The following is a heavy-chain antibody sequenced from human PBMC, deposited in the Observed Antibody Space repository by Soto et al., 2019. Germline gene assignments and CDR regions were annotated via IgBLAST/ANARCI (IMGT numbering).Heavy chain of an antibody. CDR1: GFSLRTRVVA. D-gene: IGHD5-12*01. CDR3: AHRPRGYAYYFDN. Sequence: QITLKEFGPTLVKPTQTLTLTCTFSGFSLRTRVVAVGWFRQPPGKALEWLALIYWDEDKWYSPSLKSRLTIAYDSSKNQVVLTMNNVDPVDTATYYCAHRPRGYAYYFDNWGQGILVTVSS. V-gene: IGHV2-5*02. CDR2: IYWDEDK. J-gene: IGHJ4*02.